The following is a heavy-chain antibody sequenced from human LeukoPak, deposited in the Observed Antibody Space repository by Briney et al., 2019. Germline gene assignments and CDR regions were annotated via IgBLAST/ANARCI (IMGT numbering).Heavy chain of an antibody. D-gene: IGHD6-13*01. Sequence: GGSLRLPCSASGFTFSSYAMHWVRQAPGKGLEYVSAISSNGGTTYYADSVKGRFTISRDNSKNTLYLQMNSLRAEDTAVYYCARDPRAAAGTYYFDYWGQGTLVTVSS. CDR1: GFTFSSYA. J-gene: IGHJ4*02. CDR3: ARDPRAAAGTYYFDY. CDR2: ISSNGGTT. V-gene: IGHV3-64*04.